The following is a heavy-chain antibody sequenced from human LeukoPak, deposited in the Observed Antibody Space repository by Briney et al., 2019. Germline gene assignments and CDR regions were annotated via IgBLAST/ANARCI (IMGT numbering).Heavy chain of an antibody. CDR3: AKGLEVRGRSSMDV. CDR2: ISGSGGST. V-gene: IGHV3-23*01. CDR1: GFTFSSYA. Sequence: SGGSLRLSCAASGFTFSSYAMSWVRQAPGKGLESVSAISGSGGSTYYADSVKGRFTISRDNSKNTLYLQMNSLRAEDTAVYYCAKGLEVRGRSSMDVWGKGTTVTVSS. D-gene: IGHD3-10*01. J-gene: IGHJ6*03.